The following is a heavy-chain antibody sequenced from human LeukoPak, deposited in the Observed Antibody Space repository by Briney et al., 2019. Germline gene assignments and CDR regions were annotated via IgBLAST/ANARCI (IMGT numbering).Heavy chain of an antibody. V-gene: IGHV1-18*01. CDR2: ISAYNGNT. J-gene: IGHJ4*02. CDR1: GYTLTSYG. Sequence: ASVKVSCKASGYTLTSYGISWVRQAPGQGLEWKGWISAYNGNTNYAQKLQGRVTMTTDTSTSTAYMELRSLRSDDTAVYYCARDPHYYDSSRNDYLGQGTLVTVSS. CDR3: ARDPHYYDSSRNDY. D-gene: IGHD3-22*01.